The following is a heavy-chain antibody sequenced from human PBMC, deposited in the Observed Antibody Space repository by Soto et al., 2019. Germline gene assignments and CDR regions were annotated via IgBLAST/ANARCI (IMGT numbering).Heavy chain of an antibody. J-gene: IGHJ6*02. CDR3: ARDRDIVVVPAARGYYGMDV. Sequence: SVKVSCKASGGTFSSYAISWVRQAPGQGLEWMGGIIPIFGTANYAQKFQGRVTITADKSTSTAYMELSSLRSEDTAVYYCARDRDIVVVPAARGYYGMDVWGQGTTVTVSS. CDR1: GGTFSSYA. V-gene: IGHV1-69*06. CDR2: IIPIFGTA. D-gene: IGHD2-2*01.